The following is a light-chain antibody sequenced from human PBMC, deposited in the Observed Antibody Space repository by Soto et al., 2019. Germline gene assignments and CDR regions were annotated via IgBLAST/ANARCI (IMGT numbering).Light chain of an antibody. Sequence: EIVLTQSPATLSLSPVEIATLSFMASQSVSRYLAWFRQKPRQAPRRLIYGASSRATGIPDRFSGSGSGTDFTLTISRLEPEDFALYYCHQYGDSLWTFGQGTKVDIK. V-gene: IGKV3-20*01. CDR2: GAS. J-gene: IGKJ1*01. CDR1: QSVSRY. CDR3: HQYGDSLWT.